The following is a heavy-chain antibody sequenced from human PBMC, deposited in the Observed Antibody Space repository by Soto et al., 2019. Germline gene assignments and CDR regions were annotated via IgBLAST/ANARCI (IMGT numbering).Heavy chain of an antibody. V-gene: IGHV3-30*18. CDR2: ISYDGSNK. CDR3: AKDSVTTVTPDYYYYGMDV. CDR1: GFTFSSYG. J-gene: IGHJ6*02. Sequence: GGSLRLSCAASGFTFSSYGMHWVRQAPGKGLEWVAVISYDGSNKYYADSVKGRFTISRDNSKNTLYLQMNSLRAEDTAVYYCAKDSVTTVTPDYYYYGMDVWGQGTTVTVSS. D-gene: IGHD4-17*01.